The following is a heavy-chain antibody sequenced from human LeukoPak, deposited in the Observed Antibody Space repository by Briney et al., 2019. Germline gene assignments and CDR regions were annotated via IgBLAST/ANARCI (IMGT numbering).Heavy chain of an antibody. V-gene: IGHV1-3*01. CDR1: GYTFTSYA. Sequence: ASVKVSCKASGYTFTSYAMHWVRQAPGQRLEWMGWINAGNGNTKYSQKFQGRVTITRDTSASTAYMELSSLRSEDTAVYYCASIQGVPAATYYYGMDVWGKGTTVTVSS. D-gene: IGHD2-2*01. CDR2: INAGNGNT. CDR3: ASIQGVPAATYYYGMDV. J-gene: IGHJ6*04.